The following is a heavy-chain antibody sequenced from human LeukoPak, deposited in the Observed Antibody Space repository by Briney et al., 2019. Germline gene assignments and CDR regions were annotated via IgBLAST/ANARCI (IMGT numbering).Heavy chain of an antibody. CDR3: ARRFWNRDAFDI. J-gene: IGHJ3*02. Sequence: SETLSLTRAVYGGSFSGYYWSWIRQPPGKGLEWIGYIYYSGSTNYNPSLKSRVTISVDTSKNQFSLKLSSVTAADTAVYYCARRFWNRDAFDIWGQGTMVTVSS. V-gene: IGHV4-59*01. D-gene: IGHD1-1*01. CDR2: IYYSGST. CDR1: GGSFSGYY.